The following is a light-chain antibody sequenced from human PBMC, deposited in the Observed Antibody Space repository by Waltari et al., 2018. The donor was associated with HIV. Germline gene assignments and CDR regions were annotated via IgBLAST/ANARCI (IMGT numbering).Light chain of an antibody. CDR1: SLRRYY. V-gene: IGLV3-19*01. J-gene: IGLJ3*02. Sequence: SSDLTQDPAVSVALGQTVRITCQGDSLRRYYATWFQQKPGQAPVLVLYGKTNRPEGIPDRFSGSKSGSTASLTITGALAEDEADYHCNSRDSTGNHWVFGGGTTLTVL. CDR2: GKT. CDR3: NSRDSTGNHWV.